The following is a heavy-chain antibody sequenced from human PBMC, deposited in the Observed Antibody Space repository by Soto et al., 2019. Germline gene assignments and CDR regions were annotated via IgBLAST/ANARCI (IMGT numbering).Heavy chain of an antibody. V-gene: IGHV1-8*01. CDR3: ARGISFRFLEWLLYGNAFDI. J-gene: IGHJ3*02. D-gene: IGHD3-3*01. CDR1: GYTFTSYD. Sequence: EASVKVSCKASGYTFTSYDINWVRQATGQGLERMGWMNPNSGNTGYAQKFQGRVTMTRNTSISTAYMELSSLRSEDTAVYYCARGISFRFLEWLLYGNAFDIWGQGTMVTVSS. CDR2: MNPNSGNT.